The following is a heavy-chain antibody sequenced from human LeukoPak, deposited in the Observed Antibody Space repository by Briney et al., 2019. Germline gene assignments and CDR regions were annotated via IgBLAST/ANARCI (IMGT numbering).Heavy chain of an antibody. CDR3: ARASPSGYDY. D-gene: IGHD3-22*01. J-gene: IGHJ4*02. Sequence: GGSLILSCAASGFTFSTYGMNWVRQAPGKGLEWVSYISHTSDAIYYPDSVKGRFTISRDNAKNSLYLQMNSLRDEDTAVYYCARASPSGYDYWGQGTLVTVSS. V-gene: IGHV3-48*02. CDR1: GFTFSTYG. CDR2: ISHTSDAI.